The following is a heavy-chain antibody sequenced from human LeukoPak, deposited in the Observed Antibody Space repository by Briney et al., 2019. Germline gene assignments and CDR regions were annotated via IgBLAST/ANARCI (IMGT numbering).Heavy chain of an antibody. CDR1: GYTFTGYY. D-gene: IGHD6-13*01. Sequence: ASVKVSCKASGYTFTGYYMHWVRQAPGQGLEWMGWINPISGGTNYAQKFQGRVTMTRDTSISTAYMELSRLRSDDTAVYYCARDPVAAAGPPRSHDAFDIWGQGTMVTVSS. J-gene: IGHJ3*02. V-gene: IGHV1-2*02. CDR2: INPISGGT. CDR3: ARDPVAAAGPPRSHDAFDI.